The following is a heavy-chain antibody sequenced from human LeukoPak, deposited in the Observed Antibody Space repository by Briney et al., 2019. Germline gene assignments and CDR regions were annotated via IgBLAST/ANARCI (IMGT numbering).Heavy chain of an antibody. CDR3: AIITTGDRAFDI. V-gene: IGHV3-64*01. CDR1: GFNFSSSA. D-gene: IGHD7-27*01. J-gene: IGHJ3*02. CDR2: ISSNGAST. Sequence: GGSLRLSCAASGFNFSSSAMHWVRQAPGKGLEYISTISSNGASTYYATSVKGRFTISRDTSKNTLYLQMGSLRPEDMAVYYCAIITTGDRAFDIWGQGTMVTVSS.